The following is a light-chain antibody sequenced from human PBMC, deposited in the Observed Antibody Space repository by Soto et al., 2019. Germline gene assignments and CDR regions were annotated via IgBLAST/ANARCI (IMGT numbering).Light chain of an antibody. J-gene: IGKJ1*01. CDR2: TAS. Sequence: EIVMTQSPATLTVSPGERAILSCRASQSVSSYLAWYQQKPGQAPRLLIYTASTRATGIPVRFSGSGSGTEFTLTISSLQSEDFAVYYCQHYNNWPRTFGQGTKVDIK. CDR3: QHYNNWPRT. V-gene: IGKV3-15*01. CDR1: QSVSSY.